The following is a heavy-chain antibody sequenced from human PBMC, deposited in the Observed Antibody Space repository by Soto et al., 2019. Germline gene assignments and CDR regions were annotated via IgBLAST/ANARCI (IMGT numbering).Heavy chain of an antibody. CDR3: AKEFRHDNWFFEH. CDR1: GFTFSSHG. J-gene: IGHJ4*02. V-gene: IGHV3-30*18. Sequence: QVQLVESGGGVVQPGRSLRPSCTASGFTFSSHGMQWVRQAPGKGLEWVAVIGRDGSISHYTDSVKGRFTVSRDNSKNTLYLQMNSLRAEDTAVYYCAKEFRHDNWFFEHWGQGTLVTVSS. D-gene: IGHD3-22*01. CDR2: IGRDGSIS.